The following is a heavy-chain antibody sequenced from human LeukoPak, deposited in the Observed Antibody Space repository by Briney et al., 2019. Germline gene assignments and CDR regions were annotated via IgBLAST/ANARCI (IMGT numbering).Heavy chain of an antibody. D-gene: IGHD3-22*01. CDR3: AKGSYYDSSGSFYFDY. CDR2: ISGSGDNT. Sequence: GESLGLSCAASGFTFSSYAMSWVRQAPGKGLEWVSGISGSGDNTYYADSVKGRFTISRDNSKNTLYVQVNSLGTEDTAAYYCAKGSYYDSSGSFYFDYWGQGTLVTVSS. J-gene: IGHJ4*02. V-gene: IGHV3-23*01. CDR1: GFTFSSYA.